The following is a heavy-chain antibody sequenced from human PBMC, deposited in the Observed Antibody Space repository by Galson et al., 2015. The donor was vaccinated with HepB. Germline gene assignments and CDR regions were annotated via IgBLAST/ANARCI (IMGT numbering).Heavy chain of an antibody. CDR1: GFTFSSYA. D-gene: IGHD6-13*01. CDR2: ISGSGGST. CDR3: AKRWSSSWYTGDAFDI. V-gene: IGHV3-23*01. Sequence: SLRLSCAASGFTFSSYAMSWVRQAPGKGLEWVSAISGSGGSTYYADSVKGRFTISRDNSKKTLYLQMNSLRAEDTAVYYCAKRWSSSWYTGDAFDIWGQGTMVTVSS. J-gene: IGHJ3*02.